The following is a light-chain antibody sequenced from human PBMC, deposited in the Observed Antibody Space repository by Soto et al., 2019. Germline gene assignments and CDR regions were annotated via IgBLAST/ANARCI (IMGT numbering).Light chain of an antibody. V-gene: IGKV3-20*01. Sequence: EIVLTQSPGTLSLSPGERATLSCRASQSVSSSYLAWYQQKPGQAPRLLIYGASSRATGIPDRFSGSGSGTDFTLTISRLEPEDLAVYCCQQYGSSPWAFGQGTKLEIK. CDR1: QSVSSSY. J-gene: IGKJ1*01. CDR2: GAS. CDR3: QQYGSSPWA.